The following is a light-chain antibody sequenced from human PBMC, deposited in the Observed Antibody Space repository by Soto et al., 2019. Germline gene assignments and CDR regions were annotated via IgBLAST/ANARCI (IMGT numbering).Light chain of an antibody. Sequence: EIVLTQAPATLSLSPGERATLSCRASQSIGLAIAWYQHKPGQAPRLLIFDASKRATGIPARFSGSGSGTACTLSISSLGLQDSAVYYVQQRTDRPQWTFGQGTKLESK. CDR3: QQRTDRPQWT. V-gene: IGKV3-11*01. CDR1: QSIGLA. CDR2: DAS. J-gene: IGKJ1*01.